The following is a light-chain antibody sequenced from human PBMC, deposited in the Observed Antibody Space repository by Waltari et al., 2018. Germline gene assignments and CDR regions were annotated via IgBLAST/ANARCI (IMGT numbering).Light chain of an antibody. CDR3: SSQSSDNVVL. V-gene: IGLV2-14*03. Sequence: QSALTQPASVSGSPGQSITISCTGTSSDVGGYNSVSWYQDHPGQAPKVLIYDVSDRPSGISERFSRSKSGNTASLTISGLQAEDEADYYCSSQSSDNVVLFGGGTKLTVL. CDR2: DVS. J-gene: IGLJ2*01. CDR1: SSDVGGYNS.